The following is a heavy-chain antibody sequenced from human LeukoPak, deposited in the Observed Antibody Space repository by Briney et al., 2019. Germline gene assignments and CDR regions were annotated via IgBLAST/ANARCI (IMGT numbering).Heavy chain of an antibody. V-gene: IGHV4-30-2*01. CDR3: ARARGVGMATIPNFYWYFDL. CDR1: GGSISSGGYS. J-gene: IGHJ2*01. Sequence: SETLSLTCAVSGGSISSGGYSWSWIRQPPGKGLEWIGYIYHSGSTYYNPSLKSRVTISVDRSKNQFSLKLSSVTAADTAVYYCARARGVGMATIPNFYWYFDLWGRGTLVTVSS. CDR2: IYHSGST. D-gene: IGHD5-12*01.